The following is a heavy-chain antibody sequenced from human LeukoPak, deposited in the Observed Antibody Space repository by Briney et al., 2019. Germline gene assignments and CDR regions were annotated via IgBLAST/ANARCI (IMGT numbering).Heavy chain of an antibody. CDR1: GFTFSSYS. D-gene: IGHD3-10*01. CDR3: AKDIAVRGVGGNWFDP. J-gene: IGHJ5*02. Sequence: PGGSLRLSCAASGFTFSSYSMNWVRQAPGKGLEWVSYISSSTSTIYYADSAKGRFTISRDNAKNSLYLQMNSLRAEDTAVYYCAKDIAVRGVGGNWFDPWGQGTLVTVSS. CDR2: ISSSTSTI. V-gene: IGHV3-48*01.